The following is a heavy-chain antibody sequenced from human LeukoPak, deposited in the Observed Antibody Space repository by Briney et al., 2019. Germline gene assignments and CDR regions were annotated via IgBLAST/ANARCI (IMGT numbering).Heavy chain of an antibody. V-gene: IGHV4-38-2*02. CDR2: IYHSGST. D-gene: IGHD3-10*01. CDR3: ARGFRGPNFDY. CDR1: GGSISSYY. Sequence: SETLSLTCTVSGGSISSYYWSWIRQPPGKGLEWIGSIYHSGSTYYNPSLKSRVTISVDTSKNQFSLRLTSVTAADTAVYYCARGFRGPNFDYWGQGTLVTVSS. J-gene: IGHJ4*02.